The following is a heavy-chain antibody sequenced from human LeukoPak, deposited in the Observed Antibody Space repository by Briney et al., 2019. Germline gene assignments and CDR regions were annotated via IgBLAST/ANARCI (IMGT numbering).Heavy chain of an antibody. CDR3: ARDAAAGGAIFDY. D-gene: IGHD6-13*01. J-gene: IGHJ4*02. Sequence: GGSLRLSCAASGFTFSSYAMIWVRQAPGKGLEWVSGMSGGGGSTYYADSVKGRFTISRDTTSRDKAKNTLYLQMNSLSPEDTAVYYCARDAAAGGAIFDYWGQGTLVSVSS. CDR2: MSGGGGST. V-gene: IGHV3-23*01. CDR1: GFTFSSYA.